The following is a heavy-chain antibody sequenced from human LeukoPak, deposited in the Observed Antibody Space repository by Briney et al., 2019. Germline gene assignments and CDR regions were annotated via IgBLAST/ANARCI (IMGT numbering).Heavy chain of an antibody. CDR1: GFTFSSYA. V-gene: IGHV3-30-3*01. Sequence: GGSLRLSCAASGFTFSSYAMHWVRQAPGKGLEWVAVISYDGSNKYYADSVKGRFTISRDNSKNTLYLQMNSLRAEDTAVYYCARDGGSGWYVDWFDPWGQGTLVTVSS. J-gene: IGHJ5*02. CDR3: ARDGGSGWYVDWFDP. D-gene: IGHD6-19*01. CDR2: ISYDGSNK.